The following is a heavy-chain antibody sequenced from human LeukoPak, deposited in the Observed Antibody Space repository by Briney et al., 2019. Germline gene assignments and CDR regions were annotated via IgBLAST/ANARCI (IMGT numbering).Heavy chain of an antibody. Sequence: GASVKVSCKASGYTFNSYGISWVRQAPGQGLEWMGWISAYNGKTNYAQKLQGRVTMTRDTSISTAYMELSRLRSDDTAVYYCASFSYYYGSGSYHRTPFDYWGQGTLVTVSS. D-gene: IGHD3-10*01. V-gene: IGHV1-18*01. CDR2: ISAYNGKT. J-gene: IGHJ4*02. CDR1: GYTFNSYG. CDR3: ASFSYYYGSGSYHRTPFDY.